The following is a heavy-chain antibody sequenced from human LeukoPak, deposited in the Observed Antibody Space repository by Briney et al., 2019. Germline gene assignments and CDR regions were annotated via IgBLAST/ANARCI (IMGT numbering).Heavy chain of an antibody. J-gene: IGHJ4*02. D-gene: IGHD3-16*01. V-gene: IGHV3-74*01. CDR1: GFTFSSHW. CDR3: TXXYETN. Sequence: GSLRLSCAASGFTFSSHWMHWVRQAPGKGLVWVSHVNSDGSATSYADSVKGRFTISRDNAKNTVYLHMNSLRVEDTAVYYCTXXYETNWGQGTLVTVSS. CDR2: VNSDGSAT.